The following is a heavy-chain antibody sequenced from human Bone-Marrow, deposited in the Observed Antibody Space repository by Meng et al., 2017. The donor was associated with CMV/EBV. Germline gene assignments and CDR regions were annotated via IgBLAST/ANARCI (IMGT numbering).Heavy chain of an antibody. V-gene: IGHV3-66*02. Sequence: GESLKISCAASGFTFSDYYMSWVRQAPGKGLEWLSVINIGGTTYYADSVKDRFTTFRDKSKNTVYLQMNSLRGEDTAVYYCAKDSLIGVVKNYGMDVWGQGTTVTVSS. D-gene: IGHD3-3*01. CDR1: GFTFSDYY. CDR3: AKDSLIGVVKNYGMDV. J-gene: IGHJ6*02. CDR2: INIGGTT.